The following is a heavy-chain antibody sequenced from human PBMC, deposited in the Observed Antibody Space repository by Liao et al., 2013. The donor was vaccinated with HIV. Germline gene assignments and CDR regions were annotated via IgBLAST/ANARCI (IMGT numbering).Heavy chain of an antibody. CDR3: ARGKGTIFGVLYYFDY. D-gene: IGHD3-3*01. Sequence: QVQLQESGPGLVKPSETLSLTCTVSGGSFSYFSWSWVRQPPGKGLEWIGYIYYTGSTNYNPSLKSRVTISVDTSRNQFSLRLNSVTAADTALYYCARGKGTIFGVLYYFDYWGQGTLVTVSS. V-gene: IGHV4-59*01. J-gene: IGHJ4*02. CDR2: IYYTGST. CDR1: GGSFSYFS.